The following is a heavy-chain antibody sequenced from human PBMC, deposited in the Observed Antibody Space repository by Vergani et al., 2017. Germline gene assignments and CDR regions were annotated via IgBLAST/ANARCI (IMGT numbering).Heavy chain of an antibody. V-gene: IGHV1-46*01. J-gene: IGHJ4*02. CDR2: INPSGGST. CDR3: ARGVGVGREYYFDY. Sequence: QVQLVQSGAEVKKPGASVKVSCKASGYTFTSYYMHWVRQAPGQGLEWMGIINPSGGSTSYAQKFQGWVTMTRDTSISTAYMELSRLRSDDTAVYYCARGVGVGREYYFDYWGQGTLVTVSS. D-gene: IGHD3-10*01. CDR1: GYTFTSYY.